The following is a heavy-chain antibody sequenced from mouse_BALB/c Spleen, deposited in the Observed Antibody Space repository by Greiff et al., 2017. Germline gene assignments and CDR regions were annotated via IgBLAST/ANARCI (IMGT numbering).Heavy chain of an antibody. J-gene: IGHJ1*01. CDR3: ARELGRYWYFDV. Sequence: VKLQESGPGLVAPSQSLSITCTVSGFSLTSYGVHWVRQPPGKGLEWLGVIWAGGSTNYNSALMSRLSISKDNSKSQVFLKMNSLQTDDTAMYYCARELGRYWYFDVWGAGTTVTVSS. CDR2: IWAGGST. D-gene: IGHD4-1*01. CDR1: GFSLTSYG. V-gene: IGHV2-9*02.